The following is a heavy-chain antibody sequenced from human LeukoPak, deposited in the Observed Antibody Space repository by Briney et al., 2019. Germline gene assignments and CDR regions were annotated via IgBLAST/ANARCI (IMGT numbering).Heavy chain of an antibody. J-gene: IGHJ6*02. D-gene: IGHD2-15*01. CDR3: ARDIVVVVAATPYYYYGMDV. CDR2: MNPNSGNT. Sequence: ASVKVSCKASGYTFTSYDINWVRQATGQGPEWMGWMNPNSGNTGYAQKFQGRVTITADKSTSTAYMELSSLRSEDTAVYYCARDIVVVVAATPYYYYGMDVWGQGTTVTVSS. V-gene: IGHV1-8*01. CDR1: GYTFTSYD.